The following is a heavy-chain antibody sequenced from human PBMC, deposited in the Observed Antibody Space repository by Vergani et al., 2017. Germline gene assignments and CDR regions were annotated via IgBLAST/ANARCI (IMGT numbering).Heavy chain of an antibody. CDR1: GFTFSSYA. CDR2: ISASGAPT. J-gene: IGHJ4*01. CDR3: ARAYGRYDWFDD. Sequence: EVQLLESGGGLVQPGGSLRLSCAASGFTFSSYAMSWVRQAPGKGLEWVSGISASGAPTYYADSVKGRVTISRDNSKNTLYLQMNSLRVEDTAVYYCARAYGRYDWFDDWCQQTLVTVSS. V-gene: IGHV3-23*01. D-gene: IGHD1-20*01.